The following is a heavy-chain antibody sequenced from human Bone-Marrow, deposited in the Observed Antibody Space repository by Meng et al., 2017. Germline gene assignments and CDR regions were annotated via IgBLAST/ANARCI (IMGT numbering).Heavy chain of an antibody. Sequence: GESLKISCAASGFTFSSYEMNWVRQAPGKGLEWVSYISSSGSTIYYADSVKGRFTISRDNAKNSLYLQMNSLRAEDTALYYCAKAVDTAMVTGGDFDYWGQGTLVTVSS. CDR2: ISSSGSTI. V-gene: IGHV3-48*03. CDR1: GFTFSSYE. CDR3: AKAVDTAMVTGGDFDY. D-gene: IGHD5-18*01. J-gene: IGHJ4*02.